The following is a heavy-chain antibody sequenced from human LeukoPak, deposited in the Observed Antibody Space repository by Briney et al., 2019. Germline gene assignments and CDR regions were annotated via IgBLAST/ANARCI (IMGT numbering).Heavy chain of an antibody. V-gene: IGHV3-48*01. D-gene: IGHD2-15*01. CDR3: ARAIVVVVAATDWFDP. CDR1: GFTFSSYG. Sequence: PGGSLRLSCAASGFTFSSYGMTWVRQAPGKGLEWVSYISSSSSTIYYADSVKGRFTISRDNAKNSLYLQLNSLRAEDTAVYHCARAIVVVVAATDWFDPWGQGTLVTVSS. CDR2: ISSSSSTI. J-gene: IGHJ5*02.